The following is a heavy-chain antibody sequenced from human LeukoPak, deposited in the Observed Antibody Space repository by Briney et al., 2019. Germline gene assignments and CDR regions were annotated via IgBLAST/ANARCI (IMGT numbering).Heavy chain of an antibody. CDR3: ATPDLYYYDSSGYYYPGFDY. J-gene: IGHJ4*02. CDR1: GYTLTELS. V-gene: IGHV1-24*01. D-gene: IGHD3-22*01. CDR2: FDPEDGET. Sequence: ASVKVSCKVSGYTLTELSMHWVRQAPGKGLEWMGGFDPEDGETIYAQKFQGRVTMTEDTSTDTAYMELSSLRSEDTAVYYCATPDLYYYDSSGYYYPGFDYWGQGTLVTVSS.